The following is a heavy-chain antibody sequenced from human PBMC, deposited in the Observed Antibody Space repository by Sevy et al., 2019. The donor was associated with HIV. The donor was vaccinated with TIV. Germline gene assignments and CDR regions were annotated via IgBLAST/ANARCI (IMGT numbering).Heavy chain of an antibody. CDR3: ANGQVWLETDIVVVPAAPYCDFWSGYHDAFDI. CDR2: ISGSGGST. Sequence: GGSLRLSCAASGFTFSSYAMSWVRQAPGKGLEWVSAISGSGGSTYYADSVKGRFTISRDNSKNTLYLQMNSLRAEDTAVYYCANGQVWLETDIVVVPAAPYCDFWSGYHDAFDIWGQGTMVTVSS. J-gene: IGHJ3*02. D-gene: IGHD2-2*01. V-gene: IGHV3-23*01. CDR1: GFTFSSYA.